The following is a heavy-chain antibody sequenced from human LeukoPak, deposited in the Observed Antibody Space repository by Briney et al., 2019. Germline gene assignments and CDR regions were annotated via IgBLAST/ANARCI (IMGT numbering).Heavy chain of an antibody. Sequence: PGGSLRLSCEASGFTFSTFAMHWVRQAPGKGLEWVAVISYDGSYKYYADSVKGRFTISRDNSKNTLYLQMNSLRAEDTAVYYCARGYYAMDVWGQGTTVTVSS. J-gene: IGHJ6*02. V-gene: IGHV3-30-3*01. CDR3: ARGYYAMDV. CDR2: ISYDGSYK. CDR1: GFTFSTFA.